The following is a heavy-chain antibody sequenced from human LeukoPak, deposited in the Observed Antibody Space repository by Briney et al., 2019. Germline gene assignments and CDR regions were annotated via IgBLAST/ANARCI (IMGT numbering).Heavy chain of an antibody. D-gene: IGHD6-13*01. V-gene: IGHV1-69*06. Sequence: SVKVSCKASGGTFSSYTISWVRQAPGQGLEWMGGIIPLFGTPDYAQKFQDRLTITADKSTSTAYMELSSLRSEDTAVYYCARDSRPIFEWQQLGGDYWGQGTLVTVSS. CDR2: IIPLFGTP. CDR1: GGTFSSYT. CDR3: ARDSRPIFEWQQLGGDY. J-gene: IGHJ4*02.